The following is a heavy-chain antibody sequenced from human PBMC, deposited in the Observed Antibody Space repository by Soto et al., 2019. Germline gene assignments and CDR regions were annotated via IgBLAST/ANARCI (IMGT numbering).Heavy chain of an antibody. Sequence: ASVKVSCKASGYPFTSFGISWVRQAPGQGLEWLGWISAYNNITNYAEAVQDRVTMSTSTLTNIAYMELRSLRSDDTAVYYCVRHPYDFWSGYPANHWFDPWGQGTLVTVSS. CDR1: GYPFTSFG. J-gene: IGHJ5*02. D-gene: IGHD3-3*01. CDR2: ISAYNNIT. CDR3: VRHPYDFWSGYPANHWFDP. V-gene: IGHV1-18*01.